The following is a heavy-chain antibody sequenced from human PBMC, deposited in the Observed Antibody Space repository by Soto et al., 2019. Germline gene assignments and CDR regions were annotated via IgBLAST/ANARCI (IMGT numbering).Heavy chain of an antibody. Sequence: RLSCAASGFTSSSYAMSWVRQAPGKGLEWVSAISGSGGSTYYADSVKGWFTISRDNSKNTLYLQMNSLRAEDTAVYYCAKGSPSVVVVDANLFYAFDIWGQGTMVSVSS. J-gene: IGHJ3*02. CDR1: GFTSSSYA. CDR3: AKGSPSVVVVDANLFYAFDI. CDR2: ISGSGGST. D-gene: IGHD2-15*01. V-gene: IGHV3-23*01.